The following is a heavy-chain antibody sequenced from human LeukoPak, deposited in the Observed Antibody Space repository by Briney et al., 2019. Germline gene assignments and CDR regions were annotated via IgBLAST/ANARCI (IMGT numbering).Heavy chain of an antibody. CDR3: ARDLSKASVGTSYVMDV. V-gene: IGHV3-11*01. CDR2: ISSCGTTI. CDR1: GFTFSDYY. Sequence: GGSLRLSCAASGFTFSDYYMSWIRQAPGKGLEWVSYISSCGTTIYYADSVKGRFTLSRDSARNSLYLQMDSLRAEDTAIYYCARDLSKASVGTSYVMDVWGQGTTVTVSS. D-gene: IGHD6-13*01. J-gene: IGHJ6*02.